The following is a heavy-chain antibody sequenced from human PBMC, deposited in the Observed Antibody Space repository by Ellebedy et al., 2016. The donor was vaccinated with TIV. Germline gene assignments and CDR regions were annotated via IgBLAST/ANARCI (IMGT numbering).Heavy chain of an antibody. Sequence: SETLSLXCTVSGDSISSHYWSWIRQPPGKGLEWIGYISYSGSTNYNPSLKSRVFISVDTSKNQFSLKLSSVTAADTAVYYCARHVYYCSGGSCYDYWGQGTLVTVSS. V-gene: IGHV4-59*11. CDR1: GDSISSHY. CDR3: ARHVYYCSGGSCYDY. J-gene: IGHJ4*02. D-gene: IGHD2-15*01. CDR2: ISYSGST.